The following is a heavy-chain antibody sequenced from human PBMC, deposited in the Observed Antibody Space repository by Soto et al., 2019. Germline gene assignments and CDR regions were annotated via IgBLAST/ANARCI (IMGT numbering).Heavy chain of an antibody. Sequence: GGSLRLSCAASGFTFSNAWMNWVRQAPGKGLEWVGRIKSKTDGGTTDYAAPVKGRFTISRDDSKNTLYLQMNSLKTEDTAVYYCTTDRPWLVQGNGMDVWGQGTTVTVSS. CDR2: IKSKTDGGTT. CDR3: TTDRPWLVQGNGMDV. CDR1: GFTFSNAW. D-gene: IGHD6-19*01. J-gene: IGHJ6*02. V-gene: IGHV3-15*07.